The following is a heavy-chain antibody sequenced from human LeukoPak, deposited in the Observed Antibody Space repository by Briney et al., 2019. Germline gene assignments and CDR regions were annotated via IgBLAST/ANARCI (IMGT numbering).Heavy chain of an antibody. D-gene: IGHD1-26*01. Sequence: PSETLSLTCTVSGGSISSSSYYWGWIRQPPGKGLEWIGSIYYSGSTYYNPSLKSRVTISVDTSKNQFSLKLSSVTAADTAVYYCAREGIVGATVSAFDIWGQGTMVTVSS. V-gene: IGHV4-39*07. J-gene: IGHJ3*02. CDR3: AREGIVGATVSAFDI. CDR2: IYYSGST. CDR1: GGSISSSSYY.